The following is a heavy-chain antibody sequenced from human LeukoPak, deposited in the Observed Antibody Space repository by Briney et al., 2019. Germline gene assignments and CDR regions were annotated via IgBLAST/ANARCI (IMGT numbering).Heavy chain of an antibody. CDR2: INHSGST. CDR1: GGSFSGYY. Sequence: PSETLSLTCAVYGGSFSGYYWSWIRQPPGKGLEWIGEINHSGSTNYNPSLKSRVTISVDTSKNQFSLKLSSVTAADTAVYYCARSVVPAAYAFDIWGQGTMVTVSS. CDR3: ARSVVPAAYAFDI. J-gene: IGHJ3*02. V-gene: IGHV4-34*01. D-gene: IGHD2-2*01.